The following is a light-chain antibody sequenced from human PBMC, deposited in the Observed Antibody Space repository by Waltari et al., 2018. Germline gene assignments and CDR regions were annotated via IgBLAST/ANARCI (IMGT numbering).Light chain of an antibody. CDR3: QQYYSDPFT. J-gene: IGKJ3*01. CDR1: QTVLYKSNYKDY. V-gene: IGKV4-1*01. CDR2: WAS. Sequence: DIVMTQSPDSLSVSLGERATINCKSSQTVLYKSNYKDYLAWYQQKPGQPPKLLISWASTRESGVPDRFSGSGSGTDFTLTISSLQAEDVAVYYCQQYYSDPFTFGPGTKVDIK.